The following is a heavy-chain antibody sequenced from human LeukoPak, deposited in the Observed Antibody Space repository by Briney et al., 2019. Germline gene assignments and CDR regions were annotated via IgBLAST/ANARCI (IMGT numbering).Heavy chain of an antibody. Sequence: ASVKVSCKASGYTFTSYAMHWVRQAPGQRLEWMGWINAGNGNTKYSQKFQGRVTITRDTSASTAYMELSSLRSEDTAAYYCARGKGIAAAGPTWFDPWGQGTLVTVSS. D-gene: IGHD6-13*01. CDR2: INAGNGNT. J-gene: IGHJ5*02. CDR3: ARGKGIAAAGPTWFDP. V-gene: IGHV1-3*01. CDR1: GYTFTSYA.